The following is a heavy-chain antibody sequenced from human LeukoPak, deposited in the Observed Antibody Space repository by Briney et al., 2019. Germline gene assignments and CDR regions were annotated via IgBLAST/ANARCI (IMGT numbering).Heavy chain of an antibody. D-gene: IGHD5-18*01. Sequence: SETLSLTCTVSGGSISSDFWSWIRQPPGKGLEWIGYIYFSGSTNYNPSLLSRVTISVDTSKKQFSLKLRSVTAADTAVYYCARELVGYSYGWSYYYGMDVWGQGTTVTVSS. CDR3: ARELVGYSYGWSYYYGMDV. J-gene: IGHJ6*02. CDR1: GGSISSDF. CDR2: IYFSGST. V-gene: IGHV4-59*01.